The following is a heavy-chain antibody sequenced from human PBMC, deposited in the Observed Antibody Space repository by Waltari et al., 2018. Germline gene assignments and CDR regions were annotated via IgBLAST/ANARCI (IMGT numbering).Heavy chain of an antibody. J-gene: IGHJ4*02. D-gene: IGHD2-21*02. Sequence: ESGGGVVQPGRSLRLSCAASGFTFSSYGMHWVRQAPGKGLEWVAVISYDGSNKYYADSVKGRFTISRDNSKNTLYLQMNSLRAEDTAVYYCAKDHDSTRAYCGGDCYSGWGQGTLVTVSS. V-gene: IGHV3-30*18. CDR1: GFTFSSYG. CDR3: AKDHDSTRAYCGGDCYSG. CDR2: ISYDGSNK.